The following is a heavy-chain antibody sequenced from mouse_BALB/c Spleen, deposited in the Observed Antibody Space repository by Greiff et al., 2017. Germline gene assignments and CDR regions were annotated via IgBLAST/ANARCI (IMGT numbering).Heavy chain of an antibody. CDR3: ARGQLGRDYFDY. CDR1: GYTFTSYT. J-gene: IGHJ2*01. Sequence: QVQLQQSGAELARPGASVKMSCKASGYTFTSYTMHWVKQRPGQGLEWIGYINPSSGYTNYNQKFKDKATLTADKSSSTAYMQLSSLTSEDSAVYYCARGQLGRDYFDYWGQGTTLTVSS. CDR2: INPSSGYT. D-gene: IGHD4-1*02. V-gene: IGHV1-4*01.